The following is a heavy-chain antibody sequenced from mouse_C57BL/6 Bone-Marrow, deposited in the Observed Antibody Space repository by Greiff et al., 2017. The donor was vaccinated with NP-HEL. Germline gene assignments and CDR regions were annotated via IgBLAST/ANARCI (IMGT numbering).Heavy chain of an antibody. CDR1: GYTFTSYW. J-gene: IGHJ4*01. CDR2: IDPSDSET. CDR3: ARTGLAYAMDY. Sequence: QVHVKQPGAELVRPGSSVKLSCKASGYTFTSYWMHWVKQRPIQGLEWIGNIDPSDSETHYNQKFKDKATLTVDKSSSTAYMQLSSLTSEDSAVDYGARTGLAYAMDYWGQGTSVTVSS. V-gene: IGHV1-52*01. D-gene: IGHD1-2*01.